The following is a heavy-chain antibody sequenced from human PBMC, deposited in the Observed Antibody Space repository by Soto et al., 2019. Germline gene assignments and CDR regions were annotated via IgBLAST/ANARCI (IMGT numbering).Heavy chain of an antibody. CDR1: GFTFSSYA. CDR3: AKADLLLYSGSYSGPRDYFDY. D-gene: IGHD1-26*01. Sequence: PGGSLRLSCAASGFTFSSYAMSWVRQAPGKGLEWVSAISGSGGSTYYADSVKGRFTISRDNSKNTLYLQMNSLRAEDTAVYYCAKADLLLYSGSYSGPRDYFDYWGQGTLVTVSS. V-gene: IGHV3-23*01. J-gene: IGHJ4*02. CDR2: ISGSGGST.